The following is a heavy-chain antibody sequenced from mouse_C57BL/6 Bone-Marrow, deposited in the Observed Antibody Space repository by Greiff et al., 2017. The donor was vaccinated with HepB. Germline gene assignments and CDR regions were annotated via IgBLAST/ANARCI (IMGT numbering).Heavy chain of an antibody. D-gene: IGHD2-4*01. Sequence: VQLKESGPELVKPGASVKISCKASGYSFTDYNMNWVKQSNGKSLEWIGVINPNYGTTSYNQKFKGKATLTVDQSSSTAYMQLNSLTSEDSAVYYCARKGVGYDYAEDWYFDVWGTGTTVTVSS. J-gene: IGHJ1*03. CDR1: GYSFTDYN. V-gene: IGHV1-39*01. CDR2: INPNYGTT. CDR3: ARKGVGYDYAEDWYFDV.